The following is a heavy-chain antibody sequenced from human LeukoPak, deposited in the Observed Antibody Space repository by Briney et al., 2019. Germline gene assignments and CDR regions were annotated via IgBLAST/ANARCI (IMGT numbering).Heavy chain of an antibody. CDR1: GGSISSYY. J-gene: IGHJ4*02. CDR3: ARGQGTVTTH. CDR2: IYNSGST. D-gene: IGHD4-11*01. Sequence: PSETLSLTCTVSGGSISSYYWTWIRQPPGKGLEWIGYIYNSGSTNYNPSLESRVTISVDTSKNQFSLNLSSVTAADTAVYYCARGQGTVTTHWGQGTLVTVSS. V-gene: IGHV4-59*12.